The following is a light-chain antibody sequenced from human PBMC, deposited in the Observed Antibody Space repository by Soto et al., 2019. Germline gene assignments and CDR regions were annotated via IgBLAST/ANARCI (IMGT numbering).Light chain of an antibody. CDR2: GAS. J-gene: IGKJ2*01. V-gene: IGKV3-20*01. CDR3: QQYSRSPKT. CDR1: QTVTSNY. Sequence: EIVLTQSPGTLSLSPGERATLSCRASQTVTSNYLAWYQQKHGQAPRLLIYGASNRATGIPDRFSGSGSGTDFTLTISRLEPEDFAMYSCQQYSRSPKTFGQGTKLEIK.